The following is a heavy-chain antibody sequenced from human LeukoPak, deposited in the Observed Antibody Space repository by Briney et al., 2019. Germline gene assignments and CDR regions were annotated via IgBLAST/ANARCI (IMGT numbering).Heavy chain of an antibody. CDR2: IYYSGST. CDR3: ARGGYSGYDPIDY. CDR1: GGSISSSSYY. Sequence: PSETLSLTCTVSGGSISSSSYYGGWIRQPPGKGLEWIGSIYYSGSTYYNPSLKSRVTISVDTSKNQFSLNLSSVTAADTAMYYCARGGYSGYDPIDYWGQGTLVTVSS. V-gene: IGHV4-39*07. J-gene: IGHJ4*02. D-gene: IGHD5-12*01.